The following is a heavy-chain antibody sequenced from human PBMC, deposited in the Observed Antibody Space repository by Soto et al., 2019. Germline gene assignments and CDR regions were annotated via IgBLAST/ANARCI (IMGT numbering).Heavy chain of an antibody. CDR2: IKQDGSAK. CDR1: GFTFSSYW. CDR3: ARGHTSSPSWFDP. D-gene: IGHD6-6*01. V-gene: IGHV3-7*03. J-gene: IGHJ5*02. Sequence: EVQLVESGGGLVQPGGSLRLSCAASGFTFSSYWMSWVRQAPGKGLEWVANIKQDGSAKYYVDSVKGRFTISKDNAKNSVYLQMNSLRAEDTAVYYCARGHTSSPSWFDPWGQGTLVTVSS.